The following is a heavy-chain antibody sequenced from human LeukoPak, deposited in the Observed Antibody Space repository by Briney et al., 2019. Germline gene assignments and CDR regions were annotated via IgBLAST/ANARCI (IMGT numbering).Heavy chain of an antibody. CDR3: ATDTYYYDSSGYYYKVPFLGY. CDR1: GYTFTSYD. CDR2: MNPNSGNT. D-gene: IGHD3-22*01. J-gene: IGHJ4*02. V-gene: IGHV1-8*01. Sequence: ASVKVSCKASGYTFTSYDINWVRQATGQGLEWMGWMNPNSGNTGYAQKFQGRVTMTRNTSISTAYMELSSLRSEDTAVYYCATDTYYYDSSGYYYKVPFLGYWGQGTLVTVSS.